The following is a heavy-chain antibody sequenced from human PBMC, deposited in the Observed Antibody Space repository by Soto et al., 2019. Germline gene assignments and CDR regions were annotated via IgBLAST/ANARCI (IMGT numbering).Heavy chain of an antibody. Sequence: GESLNISCKGSGYTFTSYWIGWVRQMLGKCLEWMGIIYPGDSDTRYSPSFQGQVTISADKSISTAYLQWSSLKASDTAMYYCARMPGEYCRSQTCYAAESQHNCFPPWGPGTLVTGS. CDR3: ARMPGEYCRSQTCYAAESQHNCFPP. V-gene: IGHV5-51*01. CDR2: IYPGDSDT. D-gene: IGHD2-2*01. CDR1: GYTFTSYW. J-gene: IGHJ5*02.